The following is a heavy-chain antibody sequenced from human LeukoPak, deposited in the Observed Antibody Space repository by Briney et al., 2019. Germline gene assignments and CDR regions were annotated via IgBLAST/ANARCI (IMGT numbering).Heavy chain of an antibody. CDR2: IYYSGST. CDR3: ARHGSIATGAFTY. V-gene: IGHV4-39*01. CDR1: GGSISRSSYY. J-gene: IGHJ4*02. Sequence: SETLSLTCGVSGGSISRSSYYWGWTRQPPGKGLEWIGSIYYSGSTYYNPSLKSRVTISVDTSRNQFSLKLGSVTAAGTAVYYCARHGSIATGAFTYWGQGTLVTVSS. D-gene: IGHD6-13*01.